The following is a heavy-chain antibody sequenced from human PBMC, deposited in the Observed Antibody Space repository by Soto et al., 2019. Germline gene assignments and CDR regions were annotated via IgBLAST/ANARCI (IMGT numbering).Heavy chain of an antibody. V-gene: IGHV3-74*01. Sequence: GGSLRLSCAASGFTFSSPWMHWVRQAPGKGLVWVSRINSGASTTNYADSVKGRFTISRDNAKNTLYLQMDSLTAEDTAVYYCARGPSGWFGYDYWGQGTLVTVSS. J-gene: IGHJ4*02. CDR3: ARGPSGWFGYDY. D-gene: IGHD6-19*01. CDR2: INSGASTT. CDR1: GFTFSSPW.